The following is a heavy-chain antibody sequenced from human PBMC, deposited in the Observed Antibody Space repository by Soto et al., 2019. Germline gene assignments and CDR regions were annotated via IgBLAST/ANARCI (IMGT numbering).Heavy chain of an antibody. CDR1: GFTVSGNY. Sequence: GGSLRLSCGASGFTVSGNYMSWVRQAPGKGLEWVSVIYSGGSTYYADSVKGRFTISRDNSKNTLYLQMNSLRAEDTAVYYCARALITIFGVGHDAFDIWGQGTMVTVSS. CDR2: IYSGGST. D-gene: IGHD3-3*01. V-gene: IGHV3-53*01. J-gene: IGHJ3*02. CDR3: ARALITIFGVGHDAFDI.